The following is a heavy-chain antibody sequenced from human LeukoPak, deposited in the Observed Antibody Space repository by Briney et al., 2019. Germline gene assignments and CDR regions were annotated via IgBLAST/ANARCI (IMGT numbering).Heavy chain of an antibody. CDR1: GFTFSSYG. CDR3: AKDWYDILTGHNWFDP. Sequence: PGGSLRLSCAASGFTFSSYGMHWVRQAPGKGLEWVALISYDGSNKYYADSVKGRFTISRDNSKNTLYLQMNSLRAEDTAVYYCAKDWYDILTGHNWFDPWGQGTLVTVSS. D-gene: IGHD3-9*01. CDR2: ISYDGSNK. V-gene: IGHV3-30*18. J-gene: IGHJ5*02.